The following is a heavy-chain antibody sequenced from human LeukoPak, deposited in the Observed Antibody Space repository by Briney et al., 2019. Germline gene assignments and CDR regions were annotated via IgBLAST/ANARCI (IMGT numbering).Heavy chain of an antibody. CDR1: GGSISSYY. CDR3: ARDDGDASFDY. CDR2: IYYSGST. J-gene: IGHJ4*02. D-gene: IGHD4-17*01. V-gene: IGHV4-59*01. Sequence: KPSETLSLTCTVSGGSISSYYWSWIRQPPGKGLEWIGYIYYSGSTNYNPSLKSRVTISVDTSKNQFSLKLSSVTAADTAVYYCARDDGDASFDYWGQGTLVTVSS.